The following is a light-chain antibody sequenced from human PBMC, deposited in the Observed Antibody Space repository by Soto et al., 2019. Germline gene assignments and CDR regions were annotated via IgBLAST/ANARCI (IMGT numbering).Light chain of an antibody. Sequence: IVLSQSPATLSSFPGDRVTLSCRASQYINTRLAWYQHRPGQAPRLLIYQTSIRAAGIPARFSASGSGTDFTLTISDVQPEDFALYYCHQRQSWPRTFGQGTNVDI. CDR3: HQRQSWPRT. CDR2: QTS. V-gene: IGKV3-11*01. CDR1: QYINTR. J-gene: IGKJ1*01.